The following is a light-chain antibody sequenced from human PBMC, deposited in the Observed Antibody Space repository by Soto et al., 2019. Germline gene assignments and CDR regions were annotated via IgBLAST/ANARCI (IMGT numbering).Light chain of an antibody. V-gene: IGKV1-39*01. CDR1: QSISSH. J-gene: IGKJ4*01. Sequence: DIQMTQSPSTLSASVGDTVTITCRASQSISSHLNWYQQKPGKAPNPLMYTASNLQSGVPSRFSGSGSGTDFSLTISDLQPEDFASYYCQQSFSNPLTFGGGTKVDIK. CDR2: TAS. CDR3: QQSFSNPLT.